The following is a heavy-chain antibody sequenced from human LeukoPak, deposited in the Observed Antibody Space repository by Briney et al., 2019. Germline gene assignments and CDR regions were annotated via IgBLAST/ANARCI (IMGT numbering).Heavy chain of an antibody. CDR2: INPNSGGT. Sequence: WASVKVSCKASGYTFTGYYMHWVRQAPGQGLEWMGWINPNSGGTNYAQKFQGRVTMTEDTSTDTAYMELSSLGSEDTAVYYCATVIVRFGELLPNRGYWGQGTLVTVSS. CDR1: GYTFTGYY. CDR3: ATVIVRFGELLPNRGY. D-gene: IGHD3-10*01. V-gene: IGHV1-2*02. J-gene: IGHJ4*02.